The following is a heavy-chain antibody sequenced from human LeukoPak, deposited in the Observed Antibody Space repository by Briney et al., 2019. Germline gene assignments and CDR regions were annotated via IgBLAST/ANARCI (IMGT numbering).Heavy chain of an antibody. CDR3: ATDPYSSGWLYFQH. D-gene: IGHD6-19*01. J-gene: IGHJ1*01. CDR2: FDPEDGET. V-gene: IGHV1-24*01. CDR1: GYTLTELS. Sequence: GASVTVSFKVSGYTLTELSMHWVRQAPGKGLEWMGGFDPEDGETIYAQKFQGRVTMTEDTSTDTAYMELSSLRSEDTAVYYCATDPYSSGWLYFQHWGQGTLVTVSS.